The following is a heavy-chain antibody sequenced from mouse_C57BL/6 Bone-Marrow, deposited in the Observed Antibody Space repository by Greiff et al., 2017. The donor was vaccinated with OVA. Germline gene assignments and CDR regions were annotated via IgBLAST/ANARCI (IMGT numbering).Heavy chain of an antibody. CDR3: TVRSYAMDY. V-gene: IGHV6-3*01. CDR2: IRLKSDNYAT. CDR1: GFTFSNYW. Sequence: EVQLVESGGGLVQPGGSMKLSCVASGFTFSNYWMNWVRQSPETGLEWVAQIRLKSDNYATHYAESVKGRFTISRDDSKSSVYLQMNKLRAEDTGIYYCTVRSYAMDYWGQGTSVTVSS. J-gene: IGHJ4*01.